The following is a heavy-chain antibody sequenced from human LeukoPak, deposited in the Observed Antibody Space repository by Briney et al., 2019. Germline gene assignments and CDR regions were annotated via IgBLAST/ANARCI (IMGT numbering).Heavy chain of an antibody. D-gene: IGHD3-10*01. CDR1: GGSFSGYY. CDR3: ARSIYYYGSGSYYDY. Sequence: PSETLSLTCAVYGGSFSGYYWSWIRQPPGKGLEWIGEINHSGSTNYNPSLKSRVTISVDTSKNQFSLKLSSVTAADTAVYYCARSIYYYGSGSYYDYWGQGTLVTVSS. J-gene: IGHJ4*02. CDR2: INHSGST. V-gene: IGHV4-34*01.